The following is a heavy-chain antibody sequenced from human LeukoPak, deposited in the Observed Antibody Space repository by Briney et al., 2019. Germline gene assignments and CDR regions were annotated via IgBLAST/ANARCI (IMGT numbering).Heavy chain of an antibody. CDR3: ARAGTLGNLYYFDY. D-gene: IGHD3-16*01. J-gene: IGHJ4*02. CDR1: GGAFSSYA. V-gene: IGHV1-69*04. CDR2: IIPISGIA. Sequence: SVKVSCKASGGAFSSYAISWVRHGPGQGLGWMGRIIPISGIANYAQKFQGRVTITADKSTSTDYMELSSLRSEDTAVYYCARAGTLGNLYYFDYWGQGTLVTVSS.